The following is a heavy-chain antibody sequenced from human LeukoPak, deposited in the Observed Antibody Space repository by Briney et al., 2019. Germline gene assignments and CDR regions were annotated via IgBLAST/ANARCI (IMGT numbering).Heavy chain of an antibody. D-gene: IGHD2-2*01. J-gene: IGHJ6*04. V-gene: IGHV4-34*01. CDR3: ARGPGYCSSTSCYVSYYYYYGMDV. CDR2: INHSGSN. CDR1: GGSFSGYY. Sequence: SETLSLTCAVYGGSFSGYYWSWIRQPPGKGLEWIGEINHSGSNNSNPSLKSRVTISVDTSKNQFSLKRSSVTAADTAVYYCARGPGYCSSTSCYVSYYYYYGMDVWGKGTTVTVSS.